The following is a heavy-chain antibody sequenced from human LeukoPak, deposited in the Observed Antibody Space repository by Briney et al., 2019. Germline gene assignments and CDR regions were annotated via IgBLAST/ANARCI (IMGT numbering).Heavy chain of an antibody. Sequence: GGSLRLSCAASGFTFSTSAMSWVRQAPGKGLEWVSSISTTVGNTYYADSVKGRFTISRDNSNHTLHLQMNSLTAEDTAVYYCTKRAEFGGFDPWGQGTLVTVSS. CDR3: TKRAEFGGFDP. J-gene: IGHJ5*02. V-gene: IGHV3-23*01. CDR2: ISTTVGNT. CDR1: GFTFSTSA. D-gene: IGHD3-10*01.